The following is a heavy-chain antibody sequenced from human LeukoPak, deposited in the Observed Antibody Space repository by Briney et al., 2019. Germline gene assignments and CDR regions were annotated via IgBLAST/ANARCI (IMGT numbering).Heavy chain of an antibody. Sequence: SETLSLTCSVSGASISSGSNYWGWIRQPPGKTLEWIGSIYSSGSTYYNSSLQSRVIIIIDTPKNHFSLTLSSVTAADTAVYYCARGHLVGGWFKYDAFEIWGQGTMVTVSS. CDR3: ARGHLVGGWFKYDAFEI. V-gene: IGHV4-39*07. J-gene: IGHJ3*02. D-gene: IGHD6-19*01. CDR1: GASISSGSNY. CDR2: IYSSGST.